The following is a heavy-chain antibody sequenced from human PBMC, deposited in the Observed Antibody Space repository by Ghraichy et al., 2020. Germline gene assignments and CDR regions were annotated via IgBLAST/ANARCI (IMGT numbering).Heavy chain of an antibody. CDR2: INPNSGGT. J-gene: IGHJ2*01. CDR3: ARVGVTTLQDWYFDL. V-gene: IGHV1-2*02. D-gene: IGHD4-17*01. CDR1: GYTFTGYY. Sequence: ASVKVSCKASGYTFTGYYMHWVRQAPGQGLEWMGWINPNSGGTNYAQKFQGRVTMTRDTSISTAYMELSRLRSDDTAVYYCARVGVTTLQDWYFDLWGRGTLVTVSS.